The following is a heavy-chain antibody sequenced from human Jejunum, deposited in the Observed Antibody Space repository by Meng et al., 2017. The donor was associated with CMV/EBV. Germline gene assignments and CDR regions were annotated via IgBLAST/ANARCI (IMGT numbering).Heavy chain of an antibody. D-gene: IGHD4-17*01. Sequence: QGRLQGSGPGRVKRSGPLSLTCDVSGGSIRNDQWWSWVRQAPGKGLEWIGEIYHSGRTNYNPSVKSRVSMSVDKSQNHFSLRLSSVTAADTVVYYCTTLYGDSISWGQGTLVTVSS. CDR2: IYHSGRT. CDR3: TTLYGDSIS. V-gene: IGHV4-4*02. CDR1: GGSIRNDQW. J-gene: IGHJ4*02.